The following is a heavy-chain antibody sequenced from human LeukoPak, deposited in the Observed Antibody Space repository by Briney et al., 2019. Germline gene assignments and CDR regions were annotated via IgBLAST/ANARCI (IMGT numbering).Heavy chain of an antibody. CDR1: GFSLSTSGVG. V-gene: IGHV2-5*02. CDR2: IYWDDDM. D-gene: IGHD4-17*01. J-gene: IGHJ5*02. CDR3: APATTYNWFDP. Sequence: SGPTLVKPTQTLTLTCTFSGFSLSTSGVGVGWIRQPPGKALEWLALIYWDDDMRYSPSLKSRLTITKDTSKNQVVLTMTNMDPVDTATYYCAPATTYNWFDPWGQGTLVTVSS.